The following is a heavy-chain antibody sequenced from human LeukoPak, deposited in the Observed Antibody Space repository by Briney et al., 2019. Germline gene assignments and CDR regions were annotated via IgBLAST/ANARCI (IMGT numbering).Heavy chain of an antibody. CDR3: ARGLDGSFDY. Sequence: GGSLRLSCAASGFTFSSYWMHWVRQAPGKGLVWVSRIYIDGSSTSYADSVKGRFTISRDNAKNTLYLQMNSLRDEDTAVYYCARGLDGSFDYWGLGTPVTVSS. V-gene: IGHV3-74*01. CDR1: GFTFSSYW. CDR2: IYIDGSST. J-gene: IGHJ4*02. D-gene: IGHD1-14*01.